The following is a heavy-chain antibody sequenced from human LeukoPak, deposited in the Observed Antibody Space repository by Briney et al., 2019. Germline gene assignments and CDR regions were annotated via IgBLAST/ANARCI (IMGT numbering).Heavy chain of an antibody. J-gene: IGHJ5*02. V-gene: IGHV3-74*01. CDR1: GFTFSAYW. Sequence: GGSLRLSCAASGFTFSAYWMHWVRQAPGKGLVWVSRINPDGSRTTYADSVKGRFTISRDNVKNTVYLQMNSLRAEDTAVYYCARVLSGSWDWFDPWGQGTLVTVSS. D-gene: IGHD6-6*01. CDR3: ARVLSGSWDWFDP. CDR2: INPDGSRT.